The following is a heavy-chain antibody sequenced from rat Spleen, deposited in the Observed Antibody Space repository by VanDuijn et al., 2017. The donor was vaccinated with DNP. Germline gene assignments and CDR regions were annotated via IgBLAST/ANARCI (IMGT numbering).Heavy chain of an antibody. Sequence: EVQLMESGGDLVQPGRSLKLSCVASGFTFNNYLMTWIRQVPGKGLEWVASITSSGGTTYYPDSVKGRFTISRDNAKSSLYLQMDSLRSEDTATYYCTSPVPSGHYVMDAWGQGTSVTVSS. CDR2: ITSSGGTT. V-gene: IGHV5-31*01. J-gene: IGHJ4*01. D-gene: IGHD4-3*01. CDR1: GFTFNNYL. CDR3: TSPVPSGHYVMDA.